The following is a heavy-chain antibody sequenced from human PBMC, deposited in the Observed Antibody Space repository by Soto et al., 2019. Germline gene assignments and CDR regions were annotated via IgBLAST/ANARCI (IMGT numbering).Heavy chain of an antibody. CDR1: GFTFSSYA. CDR3: AKQGYCTNGVCYNPYGMDV. J-gene: IGHJ6*02. D-gene: IGHD2-8*01. Sequence: EVQLLESGGGLVQPGGSLRLSCAASGFTFSSYAMSWVRQAPGKRLEWVSAISGSGGSTYYADSVKGRFTISRDNSKNTLYLQMNSLRAEDTAVYYCAKQGYCTNGVCYNPYGMDVWGQGTTVTVSS. CDR2: ISGSGGST. V-gene: IGHV3-23*01.